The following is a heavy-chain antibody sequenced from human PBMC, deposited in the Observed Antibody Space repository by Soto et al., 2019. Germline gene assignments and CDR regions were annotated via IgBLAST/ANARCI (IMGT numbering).Heavy chain of an antibody. CDR2: IYYSGST. CDR3: ARTSITIFGVVILTYYYYGMDV. Sequence: SETLSLTCTVSGGSISSSSYYWGWIRQPPGKGLEWIGSIYYSGSTYYNPSLKSRVTISVDTSKNQFSLKLSSVTAADTAVYYCARTSITIFGVVILTYYYYGMDVWGQGTTVTVSS. D-gene: IGHD3-3*01. J-gene: IGHJ6*02. CDR1: GGSISSSSYY. V-gene: IGHV4-39*01.